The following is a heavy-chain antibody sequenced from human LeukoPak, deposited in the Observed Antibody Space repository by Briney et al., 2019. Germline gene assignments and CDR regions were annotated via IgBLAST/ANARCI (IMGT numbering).Heavy chain of an antibody. CDR1: GGSFSNYF. Sequence: ETLSLTCAVYGGSFSNYFWSWIRQPPGKGLEWVSSISSSSSYIYYADSVKGRFTISRDNAKNSLYLQMNSLRAEDTAVYYCARMLVGGYCSSTSCPTNWGQGTLVTVSS. V-gene: IGHV3-21*01. J-gene: IGHJ4*02. CDR2: ISSSSSYI. CDR3: ARMLVGGYCSSTSCPTN. D-gene: IGHD2-2*01.